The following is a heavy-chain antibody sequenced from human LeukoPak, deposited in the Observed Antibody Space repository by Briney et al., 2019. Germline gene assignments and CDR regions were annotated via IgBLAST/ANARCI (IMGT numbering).Heavy chain of an antibody. Sequence: ASVKVSCKASGYTFTSYAMHWVRQAPGQRLEWMGWINAGNGNTKYSQEFQGRVTITRDTSASTAYMELRSLRSDATAVYYCARGAEYCSSTSCTLDGFDPWGQGTLVTVSS. CDR3: ARGAEYCSSTSCTLDGFDP. CDR1: GYTFTSYA. V-gene: IGHV1-3*01. D-gene: IGHD2-2*01. J-gene: IGHJ5*02. CDR2: INAGNGNT.